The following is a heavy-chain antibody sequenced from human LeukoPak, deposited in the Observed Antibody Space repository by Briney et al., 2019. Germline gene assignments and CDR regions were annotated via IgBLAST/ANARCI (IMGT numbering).Heavy chain of an antibody. CDR1: GFTFSSYN. Sequence: GGSLRLSCAASGFTFSSYNMNWVRQAPGKGLEWVSSINSSGTYIYYAASVRGRFTISRDNAKNSLYLQLNSLRAEDTAVYYCARASAGRSWDFDYWGQGTLVTVSS. CDR3: ARASAGRSWDFDY. J-gene: IGHJ4*02. CDR2: INSSGTYI. D-gene: IGHD3-16*01. V-gene: IGHV3-21*01.